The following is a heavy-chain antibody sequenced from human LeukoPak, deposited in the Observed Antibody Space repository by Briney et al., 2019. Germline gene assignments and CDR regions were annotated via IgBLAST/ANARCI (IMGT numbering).Heavy chain of an antibody. V-gene: IGHV4-59*01. Sequence: PSETLSLTCTVSGGSISSYYWSWIRQPPGKGLEWIGYICYSGSTNYNPSLKSRVTISVDTSKNQFSLKLSSVTAADTAVYYCARDCSGGSCYSGTGAFDIWGQGTMVTVSS. D-gene: IGHD2-15*01. CDR3: ARDCSGGSCYSGTGAFDI. CDR2: ICYSGST. J-gene: IGHJ3*02. CDR1: GGSISSYY.